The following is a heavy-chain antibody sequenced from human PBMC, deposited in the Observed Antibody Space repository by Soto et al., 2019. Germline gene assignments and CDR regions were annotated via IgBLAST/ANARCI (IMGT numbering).Heavy chain of an antibody. J-gene: IGHJ4*02. CDR3: TKNRGVVTPDY. Sequence: EVELLESGGGLVQPGGSLRLSCAASGFTFYSYVMSWVRQAPGKGLEWVSAISGSGRSTYYADSVKGRFTISRDNSENTLYLQMNALRAEDTAIYYCTKNRGVVTPDYCGQGTLVTVS. CDR2: ISGSGRST. V-gene: IGHV3-23*01. CDR1: GFTFYSYV. D-gene: IGHD2-21*02.